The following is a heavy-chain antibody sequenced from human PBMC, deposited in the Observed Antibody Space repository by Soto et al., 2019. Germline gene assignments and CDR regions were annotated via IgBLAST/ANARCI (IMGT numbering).Heavy chain of an antibody. CDR2: IYYSGST. V-gene: IGHV4-59*08. D-gene: IGHD3-3*01. CDR3: ARLLRSTYYFDH. CDR1: GGSISSYY. Sequence: SETLSLTCTVSGGSISSYYWSWIRQPPGKGLEWIGYIYYSGSTNYNPSLKSRVTISVDTSKNQFSLKLSSVTAADTAVYYCARLLRSTYYFDHWGQGTLVTVSS. J-gene: IGHJ4*02.